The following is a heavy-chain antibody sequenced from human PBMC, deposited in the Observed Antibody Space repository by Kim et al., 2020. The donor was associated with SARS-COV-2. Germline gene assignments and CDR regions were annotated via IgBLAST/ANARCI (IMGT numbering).Heavy chain of an antibody. J-gene: IGHJ4*02. CDR1: GFTFSSYA. CDR2: ISDSGGRT. Sequence: GGSLRLSCAASGFTFSSYAMNWVRQAPGKGLEWVSTISDSGGRTYYADSVKGRFTISRDNSRNTLYLQMNSLRAEDTAVYYCAKDHVRGGDIFDYWGQGTLVTVSS. D-gene: IGHD3-10*01. CDR3: AKDHVRGGDIFDY. V-gene: IGHV3-23*01.